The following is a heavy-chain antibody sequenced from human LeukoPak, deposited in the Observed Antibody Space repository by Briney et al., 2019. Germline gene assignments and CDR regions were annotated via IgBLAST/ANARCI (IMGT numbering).Heavy chain of an antibody. V-gene: IGHV3-23*01. Sequence: GGSLRLSCAASGFTFTSYAMSWVRQAPGKGLQWVSAISGSGRTTYYADSVKGRFTFSGDNSKNTVYLQMNSLRAEDTAVYYCARDSYNDDSSGYYYFDFWGRGTLVTVSS. CDR2: ISGSGRTT. J-gene: IGHJ2*01. D-gene: IGHD3-22*01. CDR3: ARDSYNDDSSGYYYFDF. CDR1: GFTFTSYA.